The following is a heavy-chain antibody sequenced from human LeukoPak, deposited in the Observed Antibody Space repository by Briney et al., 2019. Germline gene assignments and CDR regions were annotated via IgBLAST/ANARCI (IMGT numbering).Heavy chain of an antibody. CDR3: ARAGAYTYGDLTFDI. Sequence: GGSLRLSCAASGFTFRSYAMHWVRQAPGKGLGWVAVIAYDGTNKYYADSVKGRFTTSRDNSMNTLYQQMNSLRAEDTAVYYCARAGAYTYGDLTFDIWGHGTMVTVSS. CDR2: IAYDGTNK. CDR1: GFTFRSYA. V-gene: IGHV3-30*04. J-gene: IGHJ3*02. D-gene: IGHD5-18*01.